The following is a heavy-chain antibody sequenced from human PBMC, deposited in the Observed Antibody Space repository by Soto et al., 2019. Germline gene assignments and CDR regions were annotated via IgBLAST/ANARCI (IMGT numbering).Heavy chain of an antibody. CDR1: GYTFTSYG. Sequence: ASVKVSCKASGYTFTSYGISWVRQAPGQGLEWMGWISVYNGNTNYAQKLQGRVTMTTDTSTSTAYMELRSLRSDDTAVYYCARAHYDFLTGFDYYGMDVWGQGTTVTVSS. D-gene: IGHD3-9*01. CDR3: ARAHYDFLTGFDYYGMDV. J-gene: IGHJ6*02. V-gene: IGHV1-18*01. CDR2: ISVYNGNT.